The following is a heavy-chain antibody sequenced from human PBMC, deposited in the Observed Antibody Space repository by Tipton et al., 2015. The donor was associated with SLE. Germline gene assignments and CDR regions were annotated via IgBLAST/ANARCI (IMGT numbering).Heavy chain of an antibody. CDR3: ALRGGGSSSDY. Sequence: LRLSCTASGFTFSNYGMLWVRQAPGKGLEWIASIYHTGSTYYDSSLKSRVTISVDTSKNQFSLNLNSVNAADTAVYYCALRGGGSSSDYWGQGTLVSVSS. J-gene: IGHJ4*02. D-gene: IGHD2-15*01. CDR2: IYHTGST. V-gene: IGHV4-38-2*02. CDR1: GFTFSNYG.